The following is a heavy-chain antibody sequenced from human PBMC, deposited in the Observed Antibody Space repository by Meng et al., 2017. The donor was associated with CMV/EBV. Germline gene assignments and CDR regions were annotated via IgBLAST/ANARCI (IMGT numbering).Heavy chain of an antibody. CDR2: IYPGDSDI. Sequence: GGSLRLSCKGSGYSFTSYWIGWVRQMPGKGLEWMGIIYPGDSDIRYSPSFQGQVTISADKSISTAYLQWSSLKASDTAMYYCARSAVTTVGFDYWGQGTLVTVSS. CDR1: GYSFTSYW. J-gene: IGHJ4*02. V-gene: IGHV5-51*01. CDR3: ARSAVTTVGFDY. D-gene: IGHD4-23*01.